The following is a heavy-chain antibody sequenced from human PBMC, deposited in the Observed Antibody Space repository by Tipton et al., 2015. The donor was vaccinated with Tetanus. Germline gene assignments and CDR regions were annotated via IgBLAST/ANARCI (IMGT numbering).Heavy chain of an antibody. CDR1: GFIVSSHY. D-gene: IGHD6-19*01. J-gene: IGHJ4*02. CDR3: VRDGGSSGWLAY. V-gene: IGHV3-53*01. Sequence: SLRLSCAAPGFIVSSHYMSWVRQAPGKGLEWVSVMYSGGDTYYVDSVKGRFSISRDNAKNTLYLQMNSLRVEDTAVYYCVRDGGSSGWLAYWGQGTLVTVSS. CDR2: MYSGGDT.